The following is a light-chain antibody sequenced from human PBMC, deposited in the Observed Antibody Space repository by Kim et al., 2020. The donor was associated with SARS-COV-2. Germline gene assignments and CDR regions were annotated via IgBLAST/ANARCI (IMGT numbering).Light chain of an antibody. CDR3: QQTHRFPLT. CDR1: QDISSW. Sequence: ASVGDRVTITCRARQDISSWLGWYQQKPGKAPKVLIYEASNLQSGCPSRFSGSGSGTDFTLPINSLQPEDFATYYCQQTHRFPLTFGGGTKVDIK. J-gene: IGKJ4*01. CDR2: EAS. V-gene: IGKV1D-12*01.